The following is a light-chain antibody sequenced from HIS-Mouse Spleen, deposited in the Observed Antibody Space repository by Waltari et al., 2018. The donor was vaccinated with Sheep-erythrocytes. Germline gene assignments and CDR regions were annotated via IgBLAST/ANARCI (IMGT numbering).Light chain of an antibody. V-gene: IGLV3-1*01. Sequence: SYELTQPPSVSVSPGQTASITCSGDKLGDKYACWYQQKPGQSPVLVIYQDSKRPSGIPGRFSGSNSGNTATLTIRGTQAMDEADYYCQAWDSSTAVVFGGGTKLTVL. CDR1: KLGDKY. CDR2: QDS. CDR3: QAWDSSTAVV. J-gene: IGLJ2*01.